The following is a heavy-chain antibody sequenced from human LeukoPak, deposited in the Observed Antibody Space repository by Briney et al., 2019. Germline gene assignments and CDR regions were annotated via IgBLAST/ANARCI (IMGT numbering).Heavy chain of an antibody. V-gene: IGHV3-23*01. D-gene: IGHD2-15*01. J-gene: IGHJ5*02. CDR1: GFTFSSYA. CDR2: ISGSGGST. CDR3: AKEIGYCSGGSCRDWFDP. Sequence: GGSLRLSCAASGFTFSSYAMSWVRQAPGKGLEWVSAISGSGGSTYYADSVKGRFTISRDNSKNTLYLQMNSLRAEDTAVYYCAKEIGYCSGGSCRDWFDPWDQGTLVTVSS.